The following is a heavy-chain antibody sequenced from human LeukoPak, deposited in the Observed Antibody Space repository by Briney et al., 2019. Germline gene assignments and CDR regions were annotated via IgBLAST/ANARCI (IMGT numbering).Heavy chain of an antibody. D-gene: IGHD3-22*01. V-gene: IGHV3-33*01. Sequence: GGSLRPSCAASGFTFSSYGMHWVRQAPGKGLEWVAVIWYDGSNKYYADSVKGRFTVSRDNSKNTLYLQMNSLRAEDTAVYYCARLGDSSGYYDETHDYWGQGTLVTVSS. J-gene: IGHJ4*02. CDR2: IWYDGSNK. CDR1: GFTFSSYG. CDR3: ARLGDSSGYYDETHDY.